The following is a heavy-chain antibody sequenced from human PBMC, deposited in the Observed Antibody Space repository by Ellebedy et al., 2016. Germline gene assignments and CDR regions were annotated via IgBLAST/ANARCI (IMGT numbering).Heavy chain of an antibody. CDR3: AREGAVVVAATFYYYYGMDV. J-gene: IGHJ6*02. V-gene: IGHV3-21*01. CDR1: GFTFSSYS. CDR2: ISSSSSYI. D-gene: IGHD2-15*01. Sequence: GESLKISXAASGFTFSSYSMNWVRQAPGKGLEWVSSISSSSSYIYYADSVKGRFTISRDNAKNSLYLQMNSLRAEDTAVYYCAREGAVVVAATFYYYYGMDVWGQGTTVTVSS.